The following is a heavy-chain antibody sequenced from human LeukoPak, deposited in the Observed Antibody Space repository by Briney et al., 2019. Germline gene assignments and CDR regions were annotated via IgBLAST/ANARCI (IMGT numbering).Heavy chain of an antibody. D-gene: IGHD6-13*01. CDR2: ITTSSSYI. Sequence: GGSLRLSCAASGFSFSSYSMNWVRQAPGKGLEWVSSITTSSSYIYYADSVKGRFTISRDNAKNSLFLQMNSLRAEDTAVYYCARWSSSIAVSGYDYWGQGTLVTVSS. V-gene: IGHV3-21*01. CDR3: ARWSSSIAVSGYDY. CDR1: GFSFSSYS. J-gene: IGHJ4*02.